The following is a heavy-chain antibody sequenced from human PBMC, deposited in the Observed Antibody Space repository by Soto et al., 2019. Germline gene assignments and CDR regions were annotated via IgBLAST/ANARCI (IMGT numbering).Heavy chain of an antibody. CDR2: ISHDATNK. CDR3: AREGFSSGGAGGFDY. Sequence: QVQLVESGGGVAQPGRSLRLSCAVSGFSLTDSVLHWVRQTPDKGLEWVALISHDATNKHYSDSVKGRFTISRDTSENRVYLEMSSLRPEDTSVYYCAREGFSSGGAGGFDYGGQGTLVIVSS. J-gene: IGHJ4*02. V-gene: IGHV3-30*04. D-gene: IGHD6-19*01. CDR1: GFSLTDSV.